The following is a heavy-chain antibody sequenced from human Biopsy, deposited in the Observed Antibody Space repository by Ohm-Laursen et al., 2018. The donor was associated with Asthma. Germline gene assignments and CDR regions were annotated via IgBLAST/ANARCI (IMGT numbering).Heavy chain of an antibody. CDR2: ITFDGSTQ. D-gene: IGHD6-13*01. Sequence: SLRLSCSASGRHFGSYNMHWARQAPGKGLEWVAVITFDGSTQHYGDSVKGRFTISRDNSKNMLFLQMNSLRAEDTAVYYCLRDTLGYYFDIWGQGTQVTVSS. CDR3: LRDTLGYYFDI. J-gene: IGHJ4*02. V-gene: IGHV3-30-3*01. CDR1: GRHFGSYN.